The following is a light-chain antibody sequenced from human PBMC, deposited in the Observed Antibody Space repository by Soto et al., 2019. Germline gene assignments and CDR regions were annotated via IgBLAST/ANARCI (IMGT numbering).Light chain of an antibody. J-gene: IGKJ1*01. CDR1: QSVSSS. CDR2: DAS. CDR3: QHRSNWPLT. V-gene: IGKV3-11*01. Sequence: EIVLTQSPATLSLSPGERATLSCGASQSVSSSLAWYQQKPGQAPRLLIYDASNMATGIPARFSGSGSATDFTLTSSSLEPEDFAVYYCQHRSNWPLTFGRGKKVEIK.